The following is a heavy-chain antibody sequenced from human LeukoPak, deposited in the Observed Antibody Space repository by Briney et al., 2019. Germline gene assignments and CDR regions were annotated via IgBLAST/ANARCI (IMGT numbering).Heavy chain of an antibody. CDR1: GYTFTNYY. Sequence: ASVKVSCKASGYTFTNYYMHWVRQAPGQGLEWMGLINPTGTSTNYAQKFRGRVTMTRDTSTTTVYMELSSLRSEDTAVYYCAREESGGYFDYWGQGTLVTISS. CDR3: AREESGGYFDY. CDR2: INPTGTST. V-gene: IGHV1-46*01. J-gene: IGHJ4*02. D-gene: IGHD2-8*02.